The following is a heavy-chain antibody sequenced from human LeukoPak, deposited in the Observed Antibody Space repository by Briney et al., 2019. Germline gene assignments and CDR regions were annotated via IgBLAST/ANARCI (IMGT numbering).Heavy chain of an antibody. V-gene: IGHV4-39*01. CDR1: GGSISSSSYY. CDR3: ARSIAAAAHYFDY. CDR2: IYYSGST. J-gene: IGHJ4*02. D-gene: IGHD6-13*01. Sequence: SSETLSLTCTVSGGSISSSSYYWGWIRQPPGKGLEWIGSIYYSGSTYYNPSLKSRVTISVDTSKNQFSLRLSSVTAADTAVYYCARSIAAAAHYFDYWGQGTLVTVSS.